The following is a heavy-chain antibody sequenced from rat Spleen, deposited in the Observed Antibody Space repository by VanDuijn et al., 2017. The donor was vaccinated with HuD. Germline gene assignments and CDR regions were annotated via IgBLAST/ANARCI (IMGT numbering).Heavy chain of an antibody. Sequence: EVQLVESGGGLVQPGRSLKLSCAASGFIFSNYYMAWVRQAPTKGLEWVAYISAGGDDTYYRYSVKGRFTISRDNAKRTLNLQMDSLRSEDTATYYCTTGGPVYFDYWGQGVMVTVSS. CDR1: GFIFSNYY. CDR2: ISAGGDDT. V-gene: IGHV5-27*01. CDR3: TTGGPVYFDY. J-gene: IGHJ2*01.